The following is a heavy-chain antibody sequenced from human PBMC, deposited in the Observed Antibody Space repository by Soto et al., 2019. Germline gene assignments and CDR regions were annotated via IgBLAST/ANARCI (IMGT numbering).Heavy chain of an antibody. CDR2: MSGSSSTT. D-gene: IGHD7-27*01. J-gene: IGHJ4*02. CDR3: ARDPKTSGGQHWAFNYFDS. CDR1: GLTFSNYA. Sequence: EVRLLESGGGLVKPGGSLRLSCATSGLTFSNYAMSWVRQAPGGGLEWVSSMSGSSSTTYYADSVRGRFTISRDRSKNTLYLQMSSLRAEDTALYYCARDPKTSGGQHWAFNYFDSWGQGTLVTVSS. V-gene: IGHV3-23*01.